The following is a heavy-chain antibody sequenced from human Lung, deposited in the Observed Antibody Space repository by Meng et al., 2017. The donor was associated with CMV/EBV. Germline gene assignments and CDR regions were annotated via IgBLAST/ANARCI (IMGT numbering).Heavy chain of an antibody. Sequence: GGSLRLXCAASGFTFRSYEMNWVRQAPGMGLEWVSYSSSSGDIIYYADSVKGRFSISRDNAKNSLYLQMSSLRADDTAVYYCARDKSGPFTIPYYYYGMDVWGQGTXVTVSS. D-gene: IGHD3-3*01. J-gene: IGHJ6*02. CDR3: ARDKSGPFTIPYYYYGMDV. CDR2: SSSSGDII. V-gene: IGHV3-48*03. CDR1: GFTFRSYE.